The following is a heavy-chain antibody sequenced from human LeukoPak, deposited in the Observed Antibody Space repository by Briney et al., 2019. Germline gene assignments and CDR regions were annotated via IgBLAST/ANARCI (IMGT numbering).Heavy chain of an antibody. CDR3: ARGRSVGATRSFDY. J-gene: IGHJ4*02. CDR1: GFTFSNYG. Sequence: PGGSLRLSCAASGFTFSNYGIHWVRQAPGKELEWVSAISGSGGSTYYTDSVKGRFTISRDNSKDTLYLQMNSLRAEDTAVYYCARGRSVGATRSFDYWGQGTLVTVSS. D-gene: IGHD1-26*01. CDR2: ISGSGGST. V-gene: IGHV3-23*01.